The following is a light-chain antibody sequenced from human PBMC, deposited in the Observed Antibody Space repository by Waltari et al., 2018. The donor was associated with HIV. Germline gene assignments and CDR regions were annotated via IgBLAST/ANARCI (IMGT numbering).Light chain of an antibody. V-gene: IGLV2-23*01. Sequence: QSALTQPASVSGSPGQSITISCTGTSGDVGSYNLVSWYQQSPGKAPKLLLYEGHRRPSGVSVRFSGLRAEDEADYYCCSYAVTNTFVFGTGTKVTVL. CDR2: EGH. CDR3: CSYAVTNTFV. CDR1: SGDVGSYNL. J-gene: IGLJ1*01.